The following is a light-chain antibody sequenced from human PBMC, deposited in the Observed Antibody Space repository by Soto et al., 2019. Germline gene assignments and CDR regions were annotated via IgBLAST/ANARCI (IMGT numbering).Light chain of an antibody. V-gene: IGKV3-15*01. CDR1: QSVSSN. CDR3: QQYNNWWT. J-gene: IGKJ1*01. Sequence: EIVMTQSPATLSVSPGERATLSCRASQSVSSNLAWYQQKPGQAPRLLIYGASTRATGIPARFSGSGSGTEFILTISSLQSEDFAVYYCQQYNNWWTFGQGTKVEIQ. CDR2: GAS.